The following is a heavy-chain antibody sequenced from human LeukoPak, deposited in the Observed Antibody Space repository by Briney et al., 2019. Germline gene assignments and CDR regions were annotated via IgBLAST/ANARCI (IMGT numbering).Heavy chain of an antibody. D-gene: IGHD1-26*01. Sequence: GSLRLSFAASGFTFSTYAMSWVRQAPGKGLEWVSAIGDTTYYADSVKGRFTISRDNSKNTLYLQMNNLRAEDAAIYYCAKAYAFVGANYFDYWGQGTLVTVSS. J-gene: IGHJ4*02. CDR1: GFTFSTYA. CDR2: IGDTT. V-gene: IGHV3-23*01. CDR3: AKAYAFVGANYFDY.